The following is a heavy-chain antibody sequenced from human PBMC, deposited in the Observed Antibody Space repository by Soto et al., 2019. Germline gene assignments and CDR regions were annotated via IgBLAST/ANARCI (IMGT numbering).Heavy chain of an antibody. CDR3: ARGVKYGAYSRWFDP. Sequence: QVQLVQSGAEVKKPGASVKVSCKASGYTFTSYDINWVRQATGQGLEYLGWMNPNSGNTGYVQKFKRRVTMTRDTAINTAYMELSSLRSEDTAVYFCARGVKYGAYSRWFDPWGQGTLVTVSS. CDR1: GYTFTSYD. V-gene: IGHV1-8*01. D-gene: IGHD4-17*01. CDR2: MNPNSGNT. J-gene: IGHJ5*02.